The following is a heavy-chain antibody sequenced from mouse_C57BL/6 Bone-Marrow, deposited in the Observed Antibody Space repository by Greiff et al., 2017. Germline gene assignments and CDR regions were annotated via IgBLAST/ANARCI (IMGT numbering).Heavy chain of an antibody. CDR3: ARRFRTPFAY. J-gene: IGHJ3*01. V-gene: IGHV5-6*01. CDR2: ISSGGSYT. CDR1: GFTFSSYG. Sequence: EVQLVEPGGDLVKPGGSLKLSCAASGFTFSSYGMPWVRQTPDKRLEWVATISSGGSYTYYPDSVKGRFTISRDNAKNTLYLQMSSLKSEDTAMYYCARRFRTPFAYWGQGTLVTVSA.